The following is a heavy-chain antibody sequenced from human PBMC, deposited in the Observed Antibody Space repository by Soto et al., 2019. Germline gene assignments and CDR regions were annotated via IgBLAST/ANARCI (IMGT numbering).Heavy chain of an antibody. Sequence: QVQLQQWGAGLSKPSETLSLTCAVYGGSFSGYYWTWIRQPPGTGLEWIGEINHSGSTNYNPSLTSRVTISVDTSKNQFSLKLTSVTAADTAVYYCARDKITGLFDYWGQGTLVTVSS. CDR3: ARDKITGLFDY. CDR1: GGSFSGYY. V-gene: IGHV4-34*01. CDR2: INHSGST. D-gene: IGHD2-8*02. J-gene: IGHJ4*02.